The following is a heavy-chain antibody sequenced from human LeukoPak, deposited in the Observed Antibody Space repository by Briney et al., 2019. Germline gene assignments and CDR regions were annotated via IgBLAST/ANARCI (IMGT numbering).Heavy chain of an antibody. CDR2: IWYDGSKK. Sequence: GGSLRLSCAASGFNFRTYGMHCVRQAPGQGLEWVSVIWYDGSKKYYADSVKGRFTISRDNSKNTMYLQMDSLRADDTAVYYCARGSHESAAALVYWGQGTLVSVSS. V-gene: IGHV3-33*01. J-gene: IGHJ4*02. CDR1: GFNFRTYG. D-gene: IGHD6-13*01. CDR3: ARGSHESAAALVY.